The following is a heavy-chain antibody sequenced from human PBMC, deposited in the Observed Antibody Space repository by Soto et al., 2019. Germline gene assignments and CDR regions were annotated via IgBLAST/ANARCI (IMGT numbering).Heavy chain of an antibody. CDR1: GFTFSSYW. CDR3: ARSITTLVLRYFVWWRGEFFDSFDI. CDR2: IKQDGSEK. Sequence: GGYLRLSCAASGFTFSSYWMSWVRQAPGKGLEWVANIKQDGSEKYYVDSVKGRFTISRDNAKNSLYLQMNRLRAEDTAVYYCARSITTLVLRYFVWWRGEFFDSFDIWGQGTMVTISS. J-gene: IGHJ3*02. D-gene: IGHD3-9*01. V-gene: IGHV3-7*01.